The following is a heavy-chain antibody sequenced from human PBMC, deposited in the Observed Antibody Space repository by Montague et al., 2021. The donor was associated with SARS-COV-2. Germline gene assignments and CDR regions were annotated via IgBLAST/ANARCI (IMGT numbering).Heavy chain of an antibody. CDR2: TFYRSEWNY. CDR3: ARVIHLGRGTEV. V-gene: IGHV6-1*01. D-gene: IGHD7-27*01. CDR1: GDSVSSNDIA. Sequence: CAISGDSVSSNDIAWNWFRQSPSRGLEWLGRTFYRSEWNYHYADXVKSRITIDPDTSKNQVSLQLRSVTPEDTAVYFCARVIHLGRGTEVWSQGTPVTVSS. J-gene: IGHJ6*02.